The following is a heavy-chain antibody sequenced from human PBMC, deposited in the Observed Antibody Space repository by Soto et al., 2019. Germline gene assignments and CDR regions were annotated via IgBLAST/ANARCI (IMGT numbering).Heavy chain of an antibody. Sequence: KPSETLSLTCAVSSCSISSGCYAWSWIRQPPGKGLEWIGYIYHSGSTYYNPSLKSRVTISVDRSKNQFSLKLSSVTAADTAVYYCAIGYDWLDYWGQGTLVTVSS. D-gene: IGHD5-12*01. J-gene: IGHJ4*02. CDR1: SCSISSGCYA. CDR2: IYHSGST. CDR3: AIGYDWLDY. V-gene: IGHV4-30-2*01.